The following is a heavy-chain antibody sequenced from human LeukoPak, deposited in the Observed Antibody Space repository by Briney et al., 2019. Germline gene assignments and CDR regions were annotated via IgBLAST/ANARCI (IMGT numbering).Heavy chain of an antibody. CDR1: GFTVRSHY. Sequence: GGSLRLSCAAPGFTVRSHYMAWVRQAPGKGLEWVSIVYGDGSTYYTDSVKGRFNISRDNSKNMLSLQMNSLRVEDTAVYYCSRADGYGSSWYPWYWGQGTLVTVSS. CDR3: SRADGYGSSWYPWY. CDR2: VYGDGST. V-gene: IGHV3-66*02. J-gene: IGHJ4*02. D-gene: IGHD6-13*01.